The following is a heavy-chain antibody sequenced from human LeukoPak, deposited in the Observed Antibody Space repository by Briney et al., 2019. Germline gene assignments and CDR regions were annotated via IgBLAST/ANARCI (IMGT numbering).Heavy chain of an antibody. V-gene: IGHV4-34*01. D-gene: IGHD2-15*01. CDR3: ARGGQSSYCSGGSCWWFAFDF. Sequence: SETLSLTCAVYGGSFSGYYWSWIRQPPGKGLEWIGTIYYSGSTYYNPSLKSRVTISVDTSKNQFSLRLSSVTAADTAVYYCARGGQSSYCSGGSCWWFAFDFWGQGTMVTVSS. CDR1: GGSFSGYY. CDR2: IYYSGST. J-gene: IGHJ3*01.